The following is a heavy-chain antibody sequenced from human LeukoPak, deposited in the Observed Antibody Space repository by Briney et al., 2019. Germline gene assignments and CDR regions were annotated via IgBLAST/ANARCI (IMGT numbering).Heavy chain of an antibody. V-gene: IGHV3-11*06. J-gene: IGHJ6*03. CDR3: AKDSNYYGSGSRYYYYMDV. Sequence: GGSLRLSCVVSGFSFSDSYMTWLRQTPGKGLESLAYISPSSHDIYYADSVKGRFTISRDNSKNTLYLQMNSLRAEDTAVYYCAKDSNYYGSGSRYYYYMDVWGKGTTVTISS. CDR1: GFSFSDSY. D-gene: IGHD3-10*01. CDR2: ISPSSHDI.